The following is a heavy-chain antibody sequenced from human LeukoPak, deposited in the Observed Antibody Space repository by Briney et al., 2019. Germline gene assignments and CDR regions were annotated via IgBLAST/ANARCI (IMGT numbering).Heavy chain of an antibody. CDR1: GGSISSGSYY. CDR2: IYTSGST. D-gene: IGHD3-22*01. J-gene: IGHJ5*02. Sequence: PSETLSLTCTVSGGSISSGSYYWSWIRQPAGKGLEWIGRIYTSGSTNYNPSLKSRVTISVDTSKNQFSLKLSSVTAADTAVYYCARDVSGYGGNWFDPWGQGTLVTVSS. CDR3: ARDVSGYGGNWFDP. V-gene: IGHV4-61*02.